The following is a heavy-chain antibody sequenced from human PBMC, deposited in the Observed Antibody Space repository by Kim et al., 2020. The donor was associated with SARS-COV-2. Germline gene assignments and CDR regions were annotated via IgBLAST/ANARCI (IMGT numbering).Heavy chain of an antibody. V-gene: IGHV3-9*01. CDR2: ISWNSGSI. Sequence: GGSLRLSCAASGFTFDDYAMHWVRQAPGKGLEWVSGISWNSGSIGYADSVKGRFTISRDNAKNSLYLQMNSLRAEDTALYYCAKDIFYGGEEYYFDYWGQGTLVTVSA. J-gene: IGHJ4*02. D-gene: IGHD2-21*01. CDR3: AKDIFYGGEEYYFDY. CDR1: GFTFDDYA.